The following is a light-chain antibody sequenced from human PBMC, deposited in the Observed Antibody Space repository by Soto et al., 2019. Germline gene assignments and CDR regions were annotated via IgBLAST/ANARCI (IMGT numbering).Light chain of an antibody. CDR1: QSILYSSNNRNY. CDR3: QQYYRTPLT. Sequence: DIVMTQSPDSLAVSLGERATINCKSSQSILYSSNNRNYLAWYQQKPGQPPKLLIYWASTREAGVPDRFSGSGCGTDFTLTISSLQAEDVAIYYCQQYYRTPLTFGGGSNVEIK. CDR2: WAS. J-gene: IGKJ4*01. V-gene: IGKV4-1*01.